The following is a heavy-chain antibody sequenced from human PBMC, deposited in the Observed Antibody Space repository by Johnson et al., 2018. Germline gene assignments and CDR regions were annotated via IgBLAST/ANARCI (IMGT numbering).Heavy chain of an antibody. CDR3: AKGLWFGELSLDDAFDI. CDR1: GFTFDDYA. CDR2: ISWNSGSI. J-gene: IGHJ3*02. D-gene: IGHD3-10*01. Sequence: VQLVESGGGLVQPGRSLRLSCAASGFTFDDYAMHWVRQAPGKGLEWVSGISWNSGSIGYADSVKGRFTISRDNAKNSLYLQLNSLRPEDTAFYYCAKGLWFGELSLDDAFDIWGQGTMVTVSS. V-gene: IGHV3-9*01.